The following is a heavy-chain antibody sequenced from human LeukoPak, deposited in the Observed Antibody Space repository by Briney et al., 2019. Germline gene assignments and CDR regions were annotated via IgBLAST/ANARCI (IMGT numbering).Heavy chain of an antibody. CDR3: AKDYDSSGWAAFDI. J-gene: IGHJ3*02. D-gene: IGHD3-22*01. Sequence: GGSLRLSCSASGFTFSDYLMHWVRQAPGKGLEWVAVISYDGSNKYFADSVKGRFTISRDNSKNTLYLQMNSLRAEDTAVYYCAKDYDSSGWAAFDIWGQGTMVTVSS. CDR1: GFTFSDYL. CDR2: ISYDGSNK. V-gene: IGHV3-30*18.